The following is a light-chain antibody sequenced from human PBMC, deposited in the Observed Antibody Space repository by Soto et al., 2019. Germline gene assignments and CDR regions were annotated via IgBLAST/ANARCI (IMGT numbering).Light chain of an antibody. V-gene: IGKV3-20*01. CDR1: RSFANNY. CDR3: QQYGSSPPT. J-gene: IGKJ1*01. Sequence: EIVLTQSPGTLSLSPGERATLSCRASRSFANNYLAWYQRKPGQAPRLLISGASSRSTGIPDRFSGSGSGTDFTLTISRLEPEDFAVYYCQQYGSSPPTFGQGTKVDIK. CDR2: GAS.